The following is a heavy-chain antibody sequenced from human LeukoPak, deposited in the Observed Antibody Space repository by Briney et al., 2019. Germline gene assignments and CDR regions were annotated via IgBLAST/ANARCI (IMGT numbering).Heavy chain of an antibody. CDR2: IYYSGGTT. CDR1: SGSISSSSYY. D-gene: IGHD2-21*02. J-gene: IGHJ4*02. Sequence: PSETLSLTCTVSSGSISSSSYYWGWIRQPPGKGLEWIGSIYYSGGTTHYNPSLKSRVTILLDTSKNQFSLKLSSVTAADTAVYYCARVLSAIVHSWGQGTLVTVSS. CDR3: ARVLSAIVHS. V-gene: IGHV4-39*07.